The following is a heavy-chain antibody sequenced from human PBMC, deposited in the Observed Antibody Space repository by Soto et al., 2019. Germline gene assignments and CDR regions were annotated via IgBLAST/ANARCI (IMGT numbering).Heavy chain of an antibody. CDR3: ANAHNYDRSGGGY. J-gene: IGHJ4*02. V-gene: IGHV3-23*01. D-gene: IGHD3-22*01. CDR1: GLTLSRYA. Sequence: EVQLLESGGGLVQPGGSLRLSCAASGLTLSRYAMTWVRQAPGKGLEWVSVISGSGDSTHYADSVKGRFTISRDNSKNTRHLQMNRLRAEDTAVYYCANAHNYDRSGGGYWGQGTRVNVSS. CDR2: ISGSGDST.